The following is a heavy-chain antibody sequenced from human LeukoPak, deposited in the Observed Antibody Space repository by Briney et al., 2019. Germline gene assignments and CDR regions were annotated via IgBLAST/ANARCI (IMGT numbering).Heavy chain of an antibody. CDR3: ARGRGSYYSGNYFDY. CDR2: IWYDGSNK. CDR1: GFTFSSYG. D-gene: IGHD1-26*01. V-gene: IGHV3-33*01. J-gene: IGHJ4*02. Sequence: GGSLRLSCAASGFTFSSYGVHWVRQAPGKGLEWVAVIWYDGSNKYYADSVKGRFTISRDNSKNTLYLQMNSLRAEDTAVYYCARGRGSYYSGNYFDYWGQGTLVTVSS.